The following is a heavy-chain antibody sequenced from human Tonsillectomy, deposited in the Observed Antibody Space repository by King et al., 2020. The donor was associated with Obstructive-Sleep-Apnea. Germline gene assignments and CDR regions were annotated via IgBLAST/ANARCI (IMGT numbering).Heavy chain of an antibody. D-gene: IGHD3-10*01. J-gene: IGHJ4*02. CDR2: INHSGST. Sequence: VQLPQWGAGLLKPSETLSLTCAVYGGSLSGYHWSWIRQPPGKGLEWIGEINHSGSTNYNPSLKSRVTISVDTSKNQFSLKLSSVTAADMAVYYCARSDQWFGELFPFDYWGQGTLVTVSS. CDR3: ARSDQWFGELFPFDY. V-gene: IGHV4-34*01. CDR1: GGSLSGYH.